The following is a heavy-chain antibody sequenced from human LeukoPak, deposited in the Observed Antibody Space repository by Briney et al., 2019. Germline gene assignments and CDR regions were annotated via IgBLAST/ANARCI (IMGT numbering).Heavy chain of an antibody. D-gene: IGHD2-2*01. Sequence: ASVTVSCRASGYTFTSYGFSWVRQAPGRGPEWMGWISGYNGNTNYAQKYQGRVTMTTDTSTSTASMELRSLRSDDTAVYYCARDTIPAANDAFDFWGQGTMVIVSS. CDR1: GYTFTSYG. CDR2: ISGYNGNT. V-gene: IGHV1-18*01. CDR3: ARDTIPAANDAFDF. J-gene: IGHJ3*01.